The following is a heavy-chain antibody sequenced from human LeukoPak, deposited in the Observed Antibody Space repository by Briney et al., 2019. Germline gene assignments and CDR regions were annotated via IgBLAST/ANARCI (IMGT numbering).Heavy chain of an antibody. D-gene: IGHD6-19*01. CDR3: ARADGGAEYSSGWYVDY. V-gene: IGHV3-7*01. CDR2: IKQDGSEK. CDR1: GFTFSSYW. J-gene: IGHJ4*02. Sequence: GGSLRLSCAASGFTFSSYWMTWVRQAPGKGLEWVANIKQDGSEKYYVDSVKGRFTISRDNAKNSLYLQMNSLRAEDTAVYYCARADGGAEYSSGWYVDYWGQGTLVTVSS.